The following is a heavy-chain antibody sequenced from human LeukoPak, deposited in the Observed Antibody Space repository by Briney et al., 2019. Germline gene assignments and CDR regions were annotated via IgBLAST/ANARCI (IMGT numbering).Heavy chain of an antibody. CDR1: GFTVSSDY. CDR3: VRSYVGTIQDS. Sequence: GGSLRLSCAASGFTVSSDYMNWVRQAPGKGLEWVSVIYSAGDTYYADSVKGRFTISRDNSKNTLYLQMNGLRGEDTAVYYCVRSYVGTIQDSWGQGTLVAVSS. V-gene: IGHV3-66*01. CDR2: IYSAGDT. D-gene: IGHD2-2*02. J-gene: IGHJ4*02.